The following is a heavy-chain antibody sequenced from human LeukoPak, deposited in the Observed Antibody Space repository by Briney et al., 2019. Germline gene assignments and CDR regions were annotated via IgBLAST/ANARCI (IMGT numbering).Heavy chain of an antibody. CDR2: INPRDGGT. J-gene: IGHJ4*02. CDR3: AREGNGLLSKDLDY. V-gene: IGHV1-2*02. D-gene: IGHD2-15*01. Sequence: GASVKVSCKGSGYTFTDYYLHWVRQAPGQGLEWVGYINPRDGGTSSPPNFRGRVTMTTDASSSTVYMELSRLTSDDTAIYYCAREGNGLLSKDLDYWGRGTLVTVSS. CDR1: GYTFTDYY.